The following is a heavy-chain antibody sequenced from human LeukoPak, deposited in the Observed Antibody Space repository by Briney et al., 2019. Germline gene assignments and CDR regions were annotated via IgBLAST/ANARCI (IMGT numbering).Heavy chain of an antibody. CDR2: ISYDGSNK. CDR3: ASLRDTAMVSYYYYGMDV. D-gene: IGHD5-18*01. J-gene: IGHJ6*02. Sequence: GGSLGLSCAASGFTFSSYAMHWVRQAPGKGLEWVAVISYDGSNKYYADSVKGRFTISRDNSKNTLYLQMNSLRAEDTAVYYCASLRDTAMVSYYYYGMDVWGQGTTVTVSS. CDR1: GFTFSSYA. V-gene: IGHV3-30-3*01.